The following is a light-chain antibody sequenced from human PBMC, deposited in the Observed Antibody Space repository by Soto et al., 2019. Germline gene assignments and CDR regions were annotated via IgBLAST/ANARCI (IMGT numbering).Light chain of an antibody. J-gene: IGLJ1*01. CDR1: SSYIGHYDY. CDR2: HVT. CDR3: CSLTTSHTYV. Sequence: QSALTQPASVSGSPGQSITISCTGTSSYIGHYDYVSWYQQHQGKAPKLMIYHVTYRPSGVSNRYSGSKSGNSASLTISGLQADDEADYYCCSLTTSHTYVFGSGTKVTVL. V-gene: IGLV2-14*03.